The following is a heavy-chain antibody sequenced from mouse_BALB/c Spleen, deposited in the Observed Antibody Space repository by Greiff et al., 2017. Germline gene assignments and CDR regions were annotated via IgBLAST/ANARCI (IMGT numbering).Heavy chain of an antibody. D-gene: IGHD1-1*01. Sequence: QVQLQQSGAELVRPGVSVKISCKGSGYTFTDYAMHWVKQSHAKSLEWIGVISTYYGDASYNQKFKGKATMTVDKSSSTAYMELARLTSEDSAIYYCARAGYGRCFDYWGQGTTLTVSS. CDR1: GYTFTDYA. CDR2: ISTYYGDA. CDR3: ARAGYGRCFDY. V-gene: IGHV1S137*01. J-gene: IGHJ2*01.